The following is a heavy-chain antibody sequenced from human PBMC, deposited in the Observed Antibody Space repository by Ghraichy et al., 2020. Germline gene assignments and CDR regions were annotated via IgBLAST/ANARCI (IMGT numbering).Heavy chain of an antibody. CDR3: ATPPSGHWELRAFDI. Sequence: ASVKVSCKVSGYTLTELSMHWVRQAPGKGLEWMGGFDPEDGETIYAQKFQGRVTMTEDTSTDTAYMELSSLRSEDTAVYYCATPPSGHWELRAFDIWGQGTMVTVSS. CDR1: GYTLTELS. V-gene: IGHV1-24*01. D-gene: IGHD1-26*01. CDR2: FDPEDGET. J-gene: IGHJ3*02.